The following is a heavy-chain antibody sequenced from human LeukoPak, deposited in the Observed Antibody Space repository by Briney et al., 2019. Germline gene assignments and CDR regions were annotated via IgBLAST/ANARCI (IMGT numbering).Heavy chain of an antibody. J-gene: IGHJ4*02. D-gene: IGHD2-2*01. CDR3: ASGTTDIVVVSATLRNYYFDY. CDR2: IIPMFGTA. V-gene: IGHV1-69*06. Sequence: SVKVSCKASGGTFSSYEISWVRQAPGQGLEWMGGIIPMFGTAKYAQKFQGRVTITADKSTSTAYMELSSLRSEDTAVYYCASGTTDIVVVSATLRNYYFDYWGQGTLVTVSS. CDR1: GGTFSSYE.